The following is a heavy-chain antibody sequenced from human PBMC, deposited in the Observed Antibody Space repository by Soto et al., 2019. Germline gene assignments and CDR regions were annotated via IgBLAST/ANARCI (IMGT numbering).Heavy chain of an antibody. Sequence: GSLRLSCAASVFTLSSYAMSWVRQAPGKGLEWVSTISGSGGNTYYADSVKGRFTISRDSSENTLYLQMISLRAEDMAIYYCAKGPQSSGWHYFDYWGQGTLVTVSS. CDR2: ISGSGGNT. CDR1: VFTLSSYA. D-gene: IGHD6-19*01. V-gene: IGHV3-23*01. J-gene: IGHJ4*02. CDR3: AKGPQSSGWHYFDY.